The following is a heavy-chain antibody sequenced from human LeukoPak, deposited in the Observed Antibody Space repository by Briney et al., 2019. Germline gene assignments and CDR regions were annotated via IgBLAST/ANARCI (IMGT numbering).Heavy chain of an antibody. J-gene: IGHJ4*02. V-gene: IGHV2-70*11. D-gene: IGHD1-1*01. Sequence: SGPTLVKPTQTLTLTCTLSGFSLRTSGMCVSWIRQPPVKALKWLARIDWDDDKYYSTSLKTRLTISKDTSKNQVVLTMTNMDPVDTATYYCARVEVATRAHFDYWGQGTLVTVSS. CDR1: GFSLRTSGMC. CDR2: IDWDDDK. CDR3: ARVEVATRAHFDY.